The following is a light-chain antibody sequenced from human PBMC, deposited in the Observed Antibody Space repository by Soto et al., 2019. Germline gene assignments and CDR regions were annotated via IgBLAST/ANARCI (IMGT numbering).Light chain of an antibody. CDR2: GAS. V-gene: IGKV3-20*01. CDR1: QSVSSSY. J-gene: IGKJ5*01. CDR3: QQYSSAPIT. Sequence: EIVLTQSPGILSLSPRAIATISCRVSQSVSSSYLAWYQQKPGQAPRLLIYGASSRSTGIPDRFSGGGSGTDFSLTISRLDPEDVGVYYCQQYSSAPITFGQGTRLEIK.